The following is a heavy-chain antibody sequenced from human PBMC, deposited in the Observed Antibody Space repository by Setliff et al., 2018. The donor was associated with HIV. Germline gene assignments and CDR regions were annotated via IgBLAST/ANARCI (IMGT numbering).Heavy chain of an antibody. CDR1: GFTFGDFA. D-gene: IGHD5-18*01. CDR3: TRVSAWIQLTYYFDY. V-gene: IGHV3-49*04. CDR2: LRSKAYGGTT. Sequence: GSLSLSCTASGFTFGDFAMSWVRQAPGKGLEWVAFLRSKAYGGTTEYAASVKGRFYISRDDSKSIAYLPMNSLKAEDTAVYYCTRVSAWIQLTYYFDYWGQGTLVTVSS. J-gene: IGHJ4*02.